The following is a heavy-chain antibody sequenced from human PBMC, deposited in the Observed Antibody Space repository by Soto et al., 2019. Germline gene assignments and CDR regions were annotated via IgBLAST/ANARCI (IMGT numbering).Heavy chain of an antibody. V-gene: IGHV1-69*02. J-gene: IGHJ4*02. D-gene: IGHD3-10*01. CDR1: GDTFTFYS. Sequence: QVQLVQSGAEVKRPGSSVKVSCKASGDTFTFYSINWVRQAPGLGLEWMGRINPILSMSNYAQRFQGRVTMTGDKSTSTAYMELSSLRSEDRAIYYCASSYGSGYRAFDYWGQGALVTVSS. CDR3: ASSYGSGYRAFDY. CDR2: INPILSMS.